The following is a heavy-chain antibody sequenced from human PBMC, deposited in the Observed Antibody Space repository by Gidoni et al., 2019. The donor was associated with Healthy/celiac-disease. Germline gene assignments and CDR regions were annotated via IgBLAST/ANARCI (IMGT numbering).Heavy chain of an antibody. V-gene: IGHV3-33*01. CDR2: IWYDGSNK. D-gene: IGHD7-27*01. J-gene: IGHJ3*02. CDR1: GFTFSSYG. Sequence: QVQLVESGGGVVQPGRSLRLSCAASGFTFSSYGMHWVRQAQGKGLEWVAVIWYDGSNKYYADSVKGRFTISRDNSKNTLYLQMNSLRAEDTAVYYCARDGGLTGDLWRAFDIWGQGTMVTVSS. CDR3: ARDGGLTGDLWRAFDI.